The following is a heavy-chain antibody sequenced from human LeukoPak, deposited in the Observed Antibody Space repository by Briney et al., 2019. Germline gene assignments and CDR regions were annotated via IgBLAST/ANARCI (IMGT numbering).Heavy chain of an antibody. V-gene: IGHV1-2*02. CDR2: INPNSGGT. D-gene: IGHD3-3*01. CDR3: ARDQRFLEWLLPEYYFDY. CDR1: GYTFTGYY. J-gene: IGHJ4*02. Sequence: ASVKVSCKASGYTFTGYYMHWVRQAPGQGLEWMGWINPNSGGTNYAQKFQGRVTMTRDTSISTAYMELSRLRSDDTAVYYCARDQRFLEWLLPEYYFDYWGQGTLVTVSS.